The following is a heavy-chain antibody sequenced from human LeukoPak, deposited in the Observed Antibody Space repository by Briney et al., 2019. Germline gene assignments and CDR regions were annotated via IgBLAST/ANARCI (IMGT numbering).Heavy chain of an antibody. CDR1: GYTFTGYF. CDR3: ARASGGGTDSGRYDAFDI. CDR2: INPKSGGT. Sequence: ASVKVSCKASGYTFTGYFMRWVRQAPGQGLEWMGWINPKSGGTIYARAFQGRVTMTRDTSISTAYLELSRLRSNDTALYYCARASGGGTDSGRYDAFDIWGQGTMVTVSS. D-gene: IGHD1-1*01. J-gene: IGHJ3*02. V-gene: IGHV1-2*02.